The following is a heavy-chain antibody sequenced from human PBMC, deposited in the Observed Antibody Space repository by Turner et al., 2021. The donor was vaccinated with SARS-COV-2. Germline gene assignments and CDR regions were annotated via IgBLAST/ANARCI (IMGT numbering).Heavy chain of an antibody. CDR3: ASRWFGELPFDY. J-gene: IGHJ4*02. V-gene: IGHV1-69*02. CDR1: GGTLSSYT. D-gene: IGHD3-10*01. CDR2: IIPILGIT. Sequence: QVQLVQSGAEVKKTGSSVKVSCKASGGTLSSYTISWVRQAPGQGLEWMGRIIPILGITNYAQKFQGRVTITADKSTSTAYMDLNSLRSEDTAVYYCASRWFGELPFDYWGQGTLVTVSS.